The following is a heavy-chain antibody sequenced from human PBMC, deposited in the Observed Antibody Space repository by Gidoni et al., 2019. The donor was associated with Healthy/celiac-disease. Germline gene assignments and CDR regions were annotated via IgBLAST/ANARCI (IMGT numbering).Heavy chain of an antibody. Sequence: EVQLVESGGGLVQPGGSLRLSCAASGFTFSSYWMPWVRQAPGKGLVWVSRINSYGSSTSYADSVKGRFTISRDNAKNTLYLQMNSLRAEDTAVYYCAREGYCSGGSCYWNYYYYYYGMDVWGQGTTVTVSS. CDR3: AREGYCSGGSCYWNYYYYYYGMDV. V-gene: IGHV3-74*01. J-gene: IGHJ6*02. CDR1: GFTFSSYW. D-gene: IGHD2-15*01. CDR2: INSYGSST.